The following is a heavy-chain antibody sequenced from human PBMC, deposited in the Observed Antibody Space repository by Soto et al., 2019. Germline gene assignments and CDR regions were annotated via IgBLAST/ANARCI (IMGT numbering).Heavy chain of an antibody. Sequence: PGGSLRLSCAASGFTFSSYAMNWVRQAPGKGLEWVSAISGSGGSTYYADSVKGRFTISRDNSKNTLYLQMNSLRAEDTAVYYCAKDGTVTSASDYWGQGTLVTVSS. CDR3: AKDGTVTSASDY. V-gene: IGHV3-23*01. J-gene: IGHJ4*02. D-gene: IGHD4-17*01. CDR1: GFTFSSYA. CDR2: ISGSGGST.